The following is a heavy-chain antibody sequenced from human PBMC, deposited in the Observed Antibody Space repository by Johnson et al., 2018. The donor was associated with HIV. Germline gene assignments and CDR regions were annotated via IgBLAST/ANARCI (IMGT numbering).Heavy chain of an antibody. CDR1: GFTFSSYP. CDR3: ARVGYSNYGGGAFDI. V-gene: IGHV3-7*03. J-gene: IGHJ3*02. Sequence: VQLVESGGGVVQPGRSPRLACAASGFTFSSYPMHWVRQAPGKGLEWVANIKQDGSEKYYVDSVKGRFTISRDNAKNSLYLQMNSLRAEDTALYYCARVGYSNYGGGAFDIWGQGTMVTVSS. CDR2: IKQDGSEK. D-gene: IGHD4-11*01.